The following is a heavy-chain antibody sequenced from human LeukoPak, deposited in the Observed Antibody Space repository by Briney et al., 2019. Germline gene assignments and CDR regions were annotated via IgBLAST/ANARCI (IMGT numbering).Heavy chain of an antibody. D-gene: IGHD3-16*02. CDR3: ARDREGITFGGVIVNNWFDP. CDR2: IYYSGST. J-gene: IGHJ5*02. CDR1: GGSISSYY. V-gene: IGHV4-59*01. Sequence: SETLSLTCTVSGGSISSYYWSWIRQPPGKGLEWIGYIYYSGSTNYNPSLKSRVTISVDTSENQFSLKLSSVTAADTAVYYCARDREGITFGGVIVNNWFDPWGQGTLVTVSS.